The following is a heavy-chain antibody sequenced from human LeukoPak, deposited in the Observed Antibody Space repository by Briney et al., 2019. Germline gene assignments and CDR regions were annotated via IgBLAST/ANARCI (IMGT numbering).Heavy chain of an antibody. Sequence: GASVKVSCKASGYTFTSYYMHWVRQAPGQGLEWMGIINPSGGSTSYAQKFQGRVTMTRDTSTSTVYMELSSLRSEDTAAYYCARGGPITIFGVVIKVDWFDPWGQGTLVTVSS. V-gene: IGHV1-46*01. D-gene: IGHD3-3*01. CDR2: INPSGGST. CDR1: GYTFTSYY. CDR3: ARGGPITIFGVVIKVDWFDP. J-gene: IGHJ5*02.